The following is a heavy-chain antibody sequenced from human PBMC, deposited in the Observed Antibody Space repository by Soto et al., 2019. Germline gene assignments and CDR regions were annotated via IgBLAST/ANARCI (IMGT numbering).Heavy chain of an antibody. CDR3: AKDLADFYYYGMDV. CDR1: EFTFRRNA. J-gene: IGHJ6*02. V-gene: IGHV3-30-3*01. CDR2: ISYDGSKT. Sequence: QVQLVESGGGVVQPGRSLRLSCVASEFTFRRNAMHWVRQAPGKGLEWVAVISYDGSKTYFADSVKGRFTISRDNSKDTLSLQMNSLRPEDTAVYYCAKDLADFYYYGMDVWGHGTTVTVSS.